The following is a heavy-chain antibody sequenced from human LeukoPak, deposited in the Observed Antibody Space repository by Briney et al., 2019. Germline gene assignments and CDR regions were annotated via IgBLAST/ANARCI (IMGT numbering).Heavy chain of an antibody. V-gene: IGHV1-46*01. CDR2: INPGGDNT. CDR3: ARDNSQGDSAWWFDP. J-gene: IGHJ5*02. Sequence: GASVRVSCKASGYTFTNNYMHWVRQAPGQGLEWMGIINPGGDNTWYAQKFQGRVTMTRDMATSTDYMEVSSLKSEDTAVYYCARDNSQGDSAWWFDPWGQGTLVTVSS. D-gene: IGHD1-26*01. CDR1: GYTFTNNY.